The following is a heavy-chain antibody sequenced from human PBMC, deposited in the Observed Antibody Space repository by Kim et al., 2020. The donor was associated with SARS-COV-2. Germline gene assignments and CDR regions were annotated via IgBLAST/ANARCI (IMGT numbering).Heavy chain of an antibody. CDR3: AKDREYCSGGIGYNGILDH. V-gene: IGHV3-30*18. D-gene: IGHD2-15*01. CDR2: ITHDGSKE. CDR1: GFTFSNYA. J-gene: IGHJ4*02. Sequence: GGSLRLSCAASGFTFSNYAMHWVRQAPGKGLEWMAVITHDGSKEYYGDSVKGRFTISRDNSRNTLSLQMNSLRGEDTAVYSCAKDREYCSGGIGYNGILDHWGQGTLVTVSS.